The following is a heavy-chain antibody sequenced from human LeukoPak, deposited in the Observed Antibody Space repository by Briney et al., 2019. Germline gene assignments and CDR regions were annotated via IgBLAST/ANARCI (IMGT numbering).Heavy chain of an antibody. V-gene: IGHV4-34*01. Sequence: PSETLSLTCAVYGGSFSTYYWSWIRQPPGMGLEWIGEIYHSGSTKYNPSLKSRVIVSVDTSQNQFSLKLSSVTAADTAVYYCAGLVGRYSSGLYYYYFDYWGQGTLVTVSS. J-gene: IGHJ4*02. CDR1: GGSFSTYY. D-gene: IGHD3-22*01. CDR2: IYHSGST. CDR3: AGLVGRYSSGLYYYYFDY.